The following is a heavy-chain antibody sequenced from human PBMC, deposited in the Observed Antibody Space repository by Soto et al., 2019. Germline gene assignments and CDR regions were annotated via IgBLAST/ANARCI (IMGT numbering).Heavy chain of an antibody. CDR2: IYYTGIS. J-gene: IGHJ4*02. CDR3: ATSYGNAWYTY. Sequence: SSETLSLTCTVSGGSISSGGYYWSWIRQHPGKGLEWIGYIYYTGISDYNPSLKSRVTISVDTSKNQFSLQLSSVTVEDTGVYYCATSYGNAWYTYRGQGTQVTAPQ. V-gene: IGHV4-31*03. D-gene: IGHD6-13*01. CDR1: GGSISSGGYY.